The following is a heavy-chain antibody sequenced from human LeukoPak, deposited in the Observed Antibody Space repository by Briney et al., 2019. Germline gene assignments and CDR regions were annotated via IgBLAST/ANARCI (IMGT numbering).Heavy chain of an antibody. J-gene: IGHJ4*02. D-gene: IGHD5-18*01. V-gene: IGHV3-11*01. CDR3: ARCGVDTAMTQAKY. Sequence: GGSLRLSCAASGFTFSDYYMSWIRQAPGKGLEWLSYISGSGLTIYYADSVKGRFTISRDNAKNSLYLQMNSLRAEDTAVYYCARCGVDTAMTQAKYWGQGTLLTVSS. CDR1: GFTFSDYY. CDR2: ISGSGLTI.